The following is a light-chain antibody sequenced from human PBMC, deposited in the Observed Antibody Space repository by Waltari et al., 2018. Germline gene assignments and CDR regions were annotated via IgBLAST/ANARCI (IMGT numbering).Light chain of an antibody. V-gene: IGKV3-11*01. CDR1: QSVSSY. CDR3: QQRSNWPLIT. J-gene: IGKJ5*01. Sequence: IVLTQSPATLSLSPGERATLSFRASQSVSSYLAWYQQKPGQAPRLLIYDASNRATGIPARFSGSGSGTDFTLTISSLEPEDFAVYYCQQRSNWPLITFGQGTRLEIK. CDR2: DAS.